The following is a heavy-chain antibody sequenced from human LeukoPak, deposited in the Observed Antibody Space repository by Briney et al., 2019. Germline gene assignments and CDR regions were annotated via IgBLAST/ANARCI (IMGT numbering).Heavy chain of an antibody. Sequence: GESLKISCQGSGYSFTSYWIGWVRQMPGKGLEWMGIIYPGDADTRYSPSFQGQVTISADKSISTAYLQWSSLKASDTAMYYCARHLLRAARPDAFDIWGQGTMVTVSS. CDR1: GYSFTSYW. CDR3: ARHLLRAARPDAFDI. J-gene: IGHJ3*02. V-gene: IGHV5-51*01. CDR2: IYPGDADT. D-gene: IGHD6-6*01.